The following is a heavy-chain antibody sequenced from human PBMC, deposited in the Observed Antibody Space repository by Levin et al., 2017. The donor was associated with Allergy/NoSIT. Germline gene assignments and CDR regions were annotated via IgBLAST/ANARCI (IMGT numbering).Heavy chain of an antibody. CDR1: GFTFSSYS. Sequence: GGSLRLSCAASGFTFSSYSMNWVRQAPGKGLEWVSYISSSSSTIYYADSVKGRFTISRDNAKNSLYLQMNSLRAEDTAVYYCARADSSSWYFNWFDPWGQGTLVTVSS. CDR2: ISSSSSTI. V-gene: IGHV3-48*01. J-gene: IGHJ5*02. D-gene: IGHD6-13*01. CDR3: ARADSSSWYFNWFDP.